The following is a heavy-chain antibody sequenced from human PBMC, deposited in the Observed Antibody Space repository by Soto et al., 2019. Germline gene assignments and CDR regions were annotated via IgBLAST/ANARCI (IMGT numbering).Heavy chain of an antibody. J-gene: IGHJ3*02. D-gene: IGHD4-17*01. CDR2: IYYSGST. CDR3: ARDGTDYGDYDPRSFDI. CDR1: GGSISSYY. Sequence: QVQLQESGPGLVKPSETLSLTCTVSGGSISSYYWSWIRQPPGKGLEWIGYIYYSGSTNYNPSLKSRVTISVDTSKNQFSLKLSSVTAADTAVYYCARDGTDYGDYDPRSFDIWGQGTMVTVSS. V-gene: IGHV4-59*01.